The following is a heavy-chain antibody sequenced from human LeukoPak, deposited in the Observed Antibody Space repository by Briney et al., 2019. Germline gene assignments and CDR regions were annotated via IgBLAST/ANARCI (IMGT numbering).Heavy chain of an antibody. CDR3: AREYGSRARFDS. J-gene: IGHJ4*02. Sequence: GGSLRLSCAGAGDGFTRHTMNWVRRAPGKGLEWISYIRSTGEYIYYADSVKGRFTISRDNARTSVYLQMNSLRVEDTAIYYCAREYGSRARFDSWGQGTLVTVSS. D-gene: IGHD6-13*01. CDR1: GDGFTRHT. CDR2: IRSTGEYI. V-gene: IGHV3-21*05.